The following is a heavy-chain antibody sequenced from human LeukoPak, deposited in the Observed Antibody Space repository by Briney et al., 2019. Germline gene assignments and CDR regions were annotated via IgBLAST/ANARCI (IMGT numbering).Heavy chain of an antibody. V-gene: IGHV5-51*01. D-gene: IGHD3-3*01. CDR2: IYPGDSDT. Sequence: GESLKISCKGSGYSFTSYWIGWVRQMPGKGLEWMGIIYPGDSDTTYSPSFQGQVTISADKSISTAYLQWSSLKASDTAMYYCARRMFSLDFGVVIFDYWGQGTLVTVSS. CDR1: GYSFTSYW. J-gene: IGHJ4*02. CDR3: ARRMFSLDFGVVIFDY.